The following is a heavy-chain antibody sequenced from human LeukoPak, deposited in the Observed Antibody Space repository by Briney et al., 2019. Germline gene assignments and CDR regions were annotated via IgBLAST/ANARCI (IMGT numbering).Heavy chain of an antibody. J-gene: IGHJ4*02. CDR1: GGSVSSASYY. CDR2: IYMSGST. D-gene: IGHD3-22*01. Sequence: SQTLSLTCTVSGGSVSSASYYWSWVRQPAGKGLEWIGLIYMSGSTNYNPSLKSRVTISVDTSKDQFSLQLSSLTTADTAVYYCAGGYSSGWTAGLDFWGQGTLVTVSS. CDR3: AGGYSSGWTAGLDF. V-gene: IGHV4-61*02.